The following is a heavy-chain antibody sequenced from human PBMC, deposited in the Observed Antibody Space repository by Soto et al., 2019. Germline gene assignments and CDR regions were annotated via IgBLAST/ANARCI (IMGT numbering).Heavy chain of an antibody. J-gene: IGHJ4*02. CDR2: IYYSGST. Sequence: SETLSLTCTVSGGSISSYYWSWIRQPPGKGLEWIGYIYYSGSTNYNPSLKSRVTISVDTSKNQFSLKLSSVTAADTAVYYCARDRGYYDSSGYFDYWGQGTLVTVSS. CDR3: ARDRGYYDSSGYFDY. V-gene: IGHV4-59*01. CDR1: GGSISSYY. D-gene: IGHD3-22*01.